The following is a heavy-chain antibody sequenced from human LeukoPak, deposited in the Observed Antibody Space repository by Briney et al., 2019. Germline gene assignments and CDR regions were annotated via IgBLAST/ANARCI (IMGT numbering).Heavy chain of an antibody. CDR2: ISGSGGST. Sequence: PGGSLRRSCAASGFTFSSYAMSWVRQAPGKGLEWVSAISGSGGSTYYADSVKGRFTISRDNSKNTLYLQMNSLRAEDTAVYYCAKDNYYDSSGYYTSWYYFDCWGQGTLVTVSS. V-gene: IGHV3-23*01. J-gene: IGHJ4*02. CDR1: GFTFSSYA. D-gene: IGHD3-22*01. CDR3: AKDNYYDSSGYYTSWYYFDC.